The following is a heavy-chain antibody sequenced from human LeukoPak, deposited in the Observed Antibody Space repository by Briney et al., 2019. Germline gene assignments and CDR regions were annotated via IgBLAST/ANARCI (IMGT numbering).Heavy chain of an antibody. D-gene: IGHD2-2*01. CDR3: ARVTKTYYYYMDV. V-gene: IGHV4-59*01. Sequence: PSETLSLTCTVSGGSTSSYYWSWVRQPPGKGLEWIGYIYYSGSTNYNPSLKSRVTISVDTSKNQFSLKLSSVTAADAAVYYSARVTKTYYYYMDVWGKGTTVTVSS. CDR1: GGSTSSYY. CDR2: IYYSGST. J-gene: IGHJ6*03.